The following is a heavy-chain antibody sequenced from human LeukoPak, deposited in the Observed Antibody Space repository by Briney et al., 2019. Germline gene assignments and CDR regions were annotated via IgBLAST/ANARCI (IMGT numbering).Heavy chain of an antibody. Sequence: PSETLSLTCTVSGGSISSYYWSWIRQPPGKGLEWIGYIYYSGSTNYNPSLKSRVTISVDTSKNQFSLKLSSVTAADTAVYYCARDGAVAGHFDYWGQGTLVTVSS. CDR2: IYYSGST. J-gene: IGHJ4*02. CDR3: ARDGAVAGHFDY. CDR1: GGSISSYY. D-gene: IGHD6-19*01. V-gene: IGHV4-59*01.